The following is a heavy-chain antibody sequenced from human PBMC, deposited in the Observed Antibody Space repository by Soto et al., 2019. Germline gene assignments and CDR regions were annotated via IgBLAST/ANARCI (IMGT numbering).Heavy chain of an antibody. Sequence: ENLSPPCSFSCPSIRSKYLSWIRQSPDKGLEWLGYVFYGGTDYNPSLGGRVSMSVETSKSQFSLKLTSVTVADTAVYYCASYRGALYFESWGPGILVTVSS. CDR2: VFYGGT. CDR3: ASYRGALYFES. D-gene: IGHD3-16*01. J-gene: IGHJ4*02. CDR1: CPSIRSKY. V-gene: IGHV4-59*01.